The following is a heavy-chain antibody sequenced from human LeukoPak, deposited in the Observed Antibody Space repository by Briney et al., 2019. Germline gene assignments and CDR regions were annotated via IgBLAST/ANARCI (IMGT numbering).Heavy chain of an antibody. J-gene: IGHJ5*02. D-gene: IGHD5-18*01. CDR1: GGSISSYY. CDR3: ARDVEGDTAMPGAFFDP. CDR2: IYYSGST. V-gene: IGHV4-59*01. Sequence: SETLSLTCTVSGGSISSYYWSWIRQPPGKGLEWIGYIYYSGSTNYNPSLKSRVTISVDTSKNQFSLKLGSVTAADTAVYYCARDVEGDTAMPGAFFDPWGQGTLVTVSS.